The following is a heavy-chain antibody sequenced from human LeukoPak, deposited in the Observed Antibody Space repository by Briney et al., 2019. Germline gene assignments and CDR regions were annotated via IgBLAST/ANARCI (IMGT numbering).Heavy chain of an antibody. CDR2: INPNSGGT. J-gene: IGHJ4*02. CDR3: ARDAFRPNVVPAAKRFDY. CDR1: GYTFTGYY. D-gene: IGHD2-2*01. V-gene: IGHV1-2*02. Sequence: ASVKVSCKASGYTFTGYYMHWVRQAPGQGLEWMGWINPNSGGTNYAQKFQGRVTMTRDTSISTAYMELSRLRSDDTAVYYCARDAFRPNVVPAAKRFDYWGQGTLVTVSS.